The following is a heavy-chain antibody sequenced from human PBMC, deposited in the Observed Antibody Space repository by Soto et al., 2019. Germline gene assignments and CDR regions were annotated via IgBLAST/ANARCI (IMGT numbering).Heavy chain of an antibody. J-gene: IGHJ6*03. CDR1: GDSVSSNSAA. Sequence: PSPTLSLTCAISGDSVSSNSAAWNWIRLSPSRGLEWLARTYYRSRWYNDYAVSVRSRITANPDTSKNQFSLQLTSVTPEDTAVYYCAGTTSHQWYYMDVWGKGTTVTVS. CDR2: TYYRSRWYN. V-gene: IGHV6-1*01. CDR3: AGTTSHQWYYMDV. D-gene: IGHD1-7*01.